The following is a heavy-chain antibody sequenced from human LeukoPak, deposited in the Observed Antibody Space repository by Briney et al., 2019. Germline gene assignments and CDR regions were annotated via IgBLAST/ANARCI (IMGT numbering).Heavy chain of an antibody. D-gene: IGHD7-27*01. CDR3: AIEGRLGYFDY. V-gene: IGHV3-23*01. J-gene: IGHJ4*02. CDR2: ISGSGGST. Sequence: PGRSLRLSCAASGFTFSSYSMNWVRQAPGKGLEWVSAISGSGGSTYYADSVKGRFTISRDNSKNTLYLQMNSLRAEDTAVYYCAIEGRLGYFDYWGQGTLVTVSS. CDR1: GFTFSSYS.